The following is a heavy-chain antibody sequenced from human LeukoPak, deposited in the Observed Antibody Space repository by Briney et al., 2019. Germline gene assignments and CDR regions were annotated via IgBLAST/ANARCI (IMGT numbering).Heavy chain of an antibody. Sequence: PSETLSLTCTVSGGSINSYYWTWIRQPPGKGLEWIGFIYYSGGTYYNPSLNSRVTMSVDTSKSQFSLRLTSVTAADTAMYYCARVSPAFARDGYNAAFDIWGQGTMVTVSS. CDR2: IYYSGGT. V-gene: IGHV4-59*01. CDR3: ARVSPAFARDGYNAAFDI. J-gene: IGHJ3*02. CDR1: GGSINSYY. D-gene: IGHD5-24*01.